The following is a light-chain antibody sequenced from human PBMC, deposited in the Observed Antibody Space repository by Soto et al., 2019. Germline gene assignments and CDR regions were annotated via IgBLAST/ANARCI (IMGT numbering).Light chain of an antibody. CDR1: QSISSW. V-gene: IGKV1-5*01. Sequence: DIQMTQSPSTLSASVGDRVTITCRASQSISSWLAWYQQKPGKAPKLLIYDASSLESGVPSRLSGSGSGTEFTLTISSLQPDDFATYYCQQYNSYSPALTFGGGTEVEIK. J-gene: IGKJ4*01. CDR2: DAS. CDR3: QQYNSYSPALT.